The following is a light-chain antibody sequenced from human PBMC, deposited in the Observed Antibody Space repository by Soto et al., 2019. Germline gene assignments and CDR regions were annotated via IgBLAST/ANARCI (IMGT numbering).Light chain of an antibody. J-gene: IGLJ3*02. CDR1: SGHSSYI. CDR2: LEGSGSY. V-gene: IGLV4-60*02. CDR3: ETWDSNTHTV. Sequence: QAVVTQSSSASASLGSSVKLTCTLSSGHSSYIIAWHQQQPGKAPRYLMKLEGSGSYNKGSGVPDRCSGSSSGADRYLTISTLQFEDEADYYCETWDSNTHTVFGGGTKLTVL.